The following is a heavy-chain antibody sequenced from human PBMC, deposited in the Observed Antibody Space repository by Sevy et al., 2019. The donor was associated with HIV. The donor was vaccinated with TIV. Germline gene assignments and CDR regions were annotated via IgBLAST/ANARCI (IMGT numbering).Heavy chain of an antibody. D-gene: IGHD3-22*01. CDR2: IIPIFGTA. Sequence: ASVKVSCKASGGTFSSYAISWVRQAPGQGLEWMGGIIPIFGTANYAQKFQGRVTITADESTSKAYMELGSLGSGDTAVYYCARDYYDSSGYEPAYYFDYWGQGTLVTVSS. J-gene: IGHJ4*02. CDR1: GGTFSSYA. CDR3: ARDYYDSSGYEPAYYFDY. V-gene: IGHV1-69*13.